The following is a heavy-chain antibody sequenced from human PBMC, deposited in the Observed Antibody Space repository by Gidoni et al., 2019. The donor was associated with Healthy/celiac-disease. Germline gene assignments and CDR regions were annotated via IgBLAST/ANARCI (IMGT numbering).Heavy chain of an antibody. CDR1: GGSISSISYY. D-gene: IGHD6-19*01. V-gene: IGHV4-39*01. CDR2: TYYSGST. Sequence: QLQLQESGPGLVKTSETLTLTCTVSGGSISSISYYWGLIRQPPGKGLELIGCTYYSGSTYYNPSLKIRVTISVDTSKNQFSLKLSSVTAADTAVYYCASYPNPYSSGWDRYWGQGTLVTVSS. CDR3: ASYPNPYSSGWDRY. J-gene: IGHJ4*02.